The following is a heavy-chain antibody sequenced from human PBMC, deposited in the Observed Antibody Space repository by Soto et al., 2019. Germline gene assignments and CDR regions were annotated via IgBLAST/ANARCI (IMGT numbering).Heavy chain of an antibody. D-gene: IGHD1-20*01. CDR2: SYYSWTT. CDR3: TRRYNWNGTYFAP. J-gene: IGHJ5*02. Sequence: SETLSLTCTVSGASISVHIYYCTWIRQPPGKGLEWIGSSYYSWTTYFNPSLKSRATISVDTSKNRFSLRLTSVTAADTAIYYCTRRYNWNGTYFAPWGPGALVT. CDR1: GASISVHIYY. V-gene: IGHV4-39*01.